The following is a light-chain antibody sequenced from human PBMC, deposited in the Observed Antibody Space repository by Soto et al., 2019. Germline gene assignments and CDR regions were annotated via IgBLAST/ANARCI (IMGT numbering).Light chain of an antibody. CDR2: EAT. J-gene: IGLJ3*02. CDR1: SSDIGRYNL. V-gene: IGLV2-23*02. Sequence: QSALTQPASVSGSPGQSITISCTGTSSDIGRYNLVSWYLQHPGKPPKLMIYEATKRPSGVSNRFSGSKSGNTASLTISGLQAEDEADYYCSLYASTNTFMFGGGTKLTVL. CDR3: SLYASTNTFM.